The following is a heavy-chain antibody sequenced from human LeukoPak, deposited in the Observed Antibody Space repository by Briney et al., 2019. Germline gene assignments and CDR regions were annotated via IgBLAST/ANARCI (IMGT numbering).Heavy chain of an antibody. CDR2: VYSSGNT. CDR3: AREESSSSCLDP. J-gene: IGHJ5*02. CDR1: GGSISSYY. Sequence: SETLSLTCTVSGGSISSYYWSWIRQPPGKGLEWIGNVYSSGNTNYNPSLKSRVTISVDTSKNQFSLKLSSVTAADTAVYYCAREESSSSCLDPWGQGTLVTVSS. D-gene: IGHD6-13*01. V-gene: IGHV4-59*01.